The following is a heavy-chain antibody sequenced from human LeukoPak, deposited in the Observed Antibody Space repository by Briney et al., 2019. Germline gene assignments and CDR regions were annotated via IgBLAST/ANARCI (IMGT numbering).Heavy chain of an antibody. J-gene: IGHJ4*02. CDR3: AREGRGDTAMAGGYYFDY. D-gene: IGHD5-18*01. Sequence: GASVKVSCKASGGTFSSYAISWVRQAPGQGLEWMGGIIPIFGTANYAQKFQGRVTITTDESTSTAYMELSSLRSEDTAVYYCAREGRGDTAMAGGYYFDYWGQGTLVTVSS. V-gene: IGHV1-69*05. CDR1: GGTFSSYA. CDR2: IIPIFGTA.